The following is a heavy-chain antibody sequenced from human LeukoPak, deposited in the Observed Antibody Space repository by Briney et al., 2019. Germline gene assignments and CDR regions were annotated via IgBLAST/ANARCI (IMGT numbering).Heavy chain of an antibody. CDR1: GFTFSSHS. J-gene: IGHJ6*02. V-gene: IGHV3-48*01. CDR3: ARALRGDYYGMDV. CDR2: ISSSSSTI. D-gene: IGHD2-15*01. Sequence: GGSLRLSCAASGFTFSSHSMNWVRQAPGKGLEWVSYISSSSSTIYYADSVKGRFTISRDNAKNSLYLQMNSLRAEDTAVYYCARALRGDYYGMDVWGQGTTVTVSS.